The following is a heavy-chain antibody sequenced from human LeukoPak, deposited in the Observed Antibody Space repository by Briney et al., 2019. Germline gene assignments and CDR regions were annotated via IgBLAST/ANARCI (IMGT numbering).Heavy chain of an antibody. D-gene: IGHD6-13*01. CDR1: GFTFSNAW. J-gene: IGHJ5*02. CDR3: ARIFSSSWSLPPNWFDP. V-gene: IGHV4-38-2*01. CDR2: IYYGGNT. Sequence: GSLRLSCAASGFTFSNAWMNWVRQPPGKGLEWIGSIYYGGNTYYNPSLKSRVIISGDTSKNQFSLKLSSVTAADTAVYYCARIFSSSWSLPPNWFDPWGQGTLVTVSS.